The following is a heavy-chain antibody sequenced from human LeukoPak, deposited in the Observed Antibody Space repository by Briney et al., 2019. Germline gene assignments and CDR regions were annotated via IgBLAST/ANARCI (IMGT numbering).Heavy chain of an antibody. D-gene: IGHD2-8*01. CDR2: ISTSGDST. Sequence: PGGSLRLSCAASGFTFSSQNMNWARQAPGKGLEWVAYISTSGDSTKYADSVEGRFTISRDNVENSLYLLMNSLRVDDTAVYYCVKNGWLDHWGQGTPVTVSS. CDR3: VKNGWLDH. V-gene: IGHV3-21*01. CDR1: GFTFSSQN. J-gene: IGHJ5*02.